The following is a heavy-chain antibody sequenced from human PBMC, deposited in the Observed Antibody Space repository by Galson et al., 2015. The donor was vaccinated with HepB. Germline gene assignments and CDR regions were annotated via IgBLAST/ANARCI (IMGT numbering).Heavy chain of an antibody. CDR1: GFTFNNFW. V-gene: IGHV3-7*03. CDR2: IKQDGSEE. D-gene: IGHD3-16*02. J-gene: IGHJ4*02. CDR3: ARHYDYVWGSYRIPGGYFDY. Sequence: SLRLSCAASGFTFNNFWMSWVRQAPGKGLEWVANIKQDGSEEYYVDSVKGRFTISRDNAKNSLYLQMNSLRAEDTAVYYCARHYDYVWGSYRIPGGYFDYWGQGTLVTVSP.